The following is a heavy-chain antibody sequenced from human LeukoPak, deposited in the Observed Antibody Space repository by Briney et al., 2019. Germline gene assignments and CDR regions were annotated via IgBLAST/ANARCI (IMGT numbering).Heavy chain of an antibody. CDR1: GFTVSSNY. Sequence: GGSLRLSCAASGFTVSSNYMSWVRQAPGKGLEWVSVIYSGGSTYYADSVKGRFTISRDNAKNSLYLQMNSLRAEDTAVYYCARDSPGGDPFDYWGQGTLVTVSS. J-gene: IGHJ4*02. D-gene: IGHD2-21*01. CDR3: ARDSPGGDPFDY. V-gene: IGHV3-53*01. CDR2: IYSGGST.